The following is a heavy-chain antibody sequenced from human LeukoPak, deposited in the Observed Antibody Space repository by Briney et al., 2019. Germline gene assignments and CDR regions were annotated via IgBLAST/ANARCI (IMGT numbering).Heavy chain of an antibody. CDR1: GGSISSYY. V-gene: IGHV4-59*01. J-gene: IGHJ6*03. Sequence: SEALSLTCTVSGGSISSYYWSWIRQPPGKGLEWIGYVYYSGSTNYNPSLKSRVTISVDTSKNQFSLKLSSVTAADTAVYYCASGSVDYDFWSGYYLYYYYMDVWGKGTTVTVSS. CDR2: VYYSGST. D-gene: IGHD3-3*01. CDR3: ASGSVDYDFWSGYYLYYYYMDV.